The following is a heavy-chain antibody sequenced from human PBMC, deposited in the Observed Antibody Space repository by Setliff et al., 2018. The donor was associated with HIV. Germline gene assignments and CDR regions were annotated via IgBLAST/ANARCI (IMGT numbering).Heavy chain of an antibody. CDR1: GFTFSRYW. Sequence: GGPLRLSCVASGFTFSRYWMHWVRQVPGKGLVWVSRINADGSSTTYADSVKGPFTISRDNAKNPLYLKMNSLPAHDTAVYYGAREPRHYNYMDLWGKGTTVTVSS. V-gene: IGHV3-74*01. CDR3: AREPRHYNYMDL. CDR2: INADGSST. J-gene: IGHJ6*03.